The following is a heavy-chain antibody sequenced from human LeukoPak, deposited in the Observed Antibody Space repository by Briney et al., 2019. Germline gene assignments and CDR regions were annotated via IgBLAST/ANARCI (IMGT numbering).Heavy chain of an antibody. CDR2: IYTSGST. CDR3: ARAGGYDFWSGDHFDY. CDR1: GGSISSGSYY. V-gene: IGHV4-61*02. J-gene: IGHJ4*02. Sequence: SQTLSLTCTVSGGSISSGSYYWNWIRQPAGKGLEWIGRIYTSGSTNYNPSLKSRITISVDTSKDQFSLQLSSVTAADTAVYYCARAGGYDFWSGDHFDYWGQGTPVTVSS. D-gene: IGHD3-3*01.